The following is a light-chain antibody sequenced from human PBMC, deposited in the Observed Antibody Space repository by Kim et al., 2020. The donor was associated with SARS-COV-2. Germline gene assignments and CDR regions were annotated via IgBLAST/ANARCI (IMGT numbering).Light chain of an antibody. Sequence: EIVVTQSPDTLSLSPGERATLSCRASQSVGSRYLAWYQQKPGQAPRLLIYGASSRATGIPDRFSGSGSGTDFTLAISRLEPEDFAVYYCQQYLISPGTFGQGTKVEIK. CDR1: QSVGSRY. J-gene: IGKJ1*01. CDR2: GAS. V-gene: IGKV3-20*01. CDR3: QQYLISPGT.